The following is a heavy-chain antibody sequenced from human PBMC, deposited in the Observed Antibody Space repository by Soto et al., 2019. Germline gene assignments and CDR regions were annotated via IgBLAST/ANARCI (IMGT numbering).Heavy chain of an antibody. V-gene: IGHV1-18*01. D-gene: IGHD3-10*01. CDR2: ISAYNGNT. CDR1: GYTFTSYG. Sequence: QVQLVQSGAEVKKPGASVKVFCKASGYTFTSYGISWVRQAPGQGLEWMGWISAYNGNTNYAQKLQGRVTMTTDTSTSTAYMELRSLRSDDTAVYYCARSRSGSYYNDGPVFDIWGQGTMVTVSS. J-gene: IGHJ3*02. CDR3: ARSRSGSYYNDGPVFDI.